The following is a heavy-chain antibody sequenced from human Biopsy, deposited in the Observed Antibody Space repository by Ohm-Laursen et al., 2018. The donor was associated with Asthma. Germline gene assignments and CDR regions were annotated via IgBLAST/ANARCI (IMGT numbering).Heavy chain of an antibody. J-gene: IGHJ6*02. CDR3: ARCQVGYSSGWSLLLKKIYYPGMDV. V-gene: IGHV1-69*01. CDR2: IMTVFGTT. CDR1: GGTFSNFA. D-gene: IGHD6-19*01. Sequence: GSSVKVSCKAPGGTFSNFAISWVRQAPGQGLEWLGGIMTVFGTTNYAQKFQGRVTITADESTSTAYMEVTSLRSEDPAIYYCARCQVGYSSGWSLLLKKIYYPGMDVWGQGTAVTVSS.